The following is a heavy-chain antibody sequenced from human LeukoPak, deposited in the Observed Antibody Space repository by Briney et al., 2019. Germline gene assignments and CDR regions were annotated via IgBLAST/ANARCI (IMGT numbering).Heavy chain of an antibody. Sequence: PGGSLRLSCAASGFTFSSYWMNWVRQAPGKGLEWISYITTTSNAVYYADSVKGRFTISRDNAKNSLYLQMNSLGDEDTAVYYCARRVVGAMPFDYWGQGTLVTVSS. CDR3: ARRVVGAMPFDY. V-gene: IGHV3-48*02. CDR2: ITTTSNAV. D-gene: IGHD1-26*01. J-gene: IGHJ4*02. CDR1: GFTFSSYW.